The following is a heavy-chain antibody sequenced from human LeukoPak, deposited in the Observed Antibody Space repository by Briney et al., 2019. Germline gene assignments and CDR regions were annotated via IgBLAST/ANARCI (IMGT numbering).Heavy chain of an antibody. CDR2: INPSGGST. Sequence: ASVTVSCTASGYTFTSYYMHWVRQAPGQGLEWMGIINPSGGSTSYAQKFQGRVTMTRDTSTSTVYMELSSLRSEDTAVYYCARDLVLYYYDSSGYPTLDYWGQGTLVTVSS. V-gene: IGHV1-46*01. CDR1: GYTFTSYY. CDR3: ARDLVLYYYDSSGYPTLDY. J-gene: IGHJ4*02. D-gene: IGHD3-22*01.